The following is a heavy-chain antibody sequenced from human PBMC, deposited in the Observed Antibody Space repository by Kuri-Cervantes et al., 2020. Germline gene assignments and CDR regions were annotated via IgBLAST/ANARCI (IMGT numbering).Heavy chain of an antibody. CDR3: AKDLYGSGSD. V-gene: IGHV3-9*01. CDR2: ISWNSGSI. CDR1: GFTFDDYA. Sequence: SCAASGFTFDDYAMHWVRQAPGKGLEWVSGISWNSGSIGYADSVKGRFTISRDNTKNSLYLQMNSLRAEDTALYYCAKDLYGSGSDWGQGTLVTVSS. D-gene: IGHD3-10*01. J-gene: IGHJ4*02.